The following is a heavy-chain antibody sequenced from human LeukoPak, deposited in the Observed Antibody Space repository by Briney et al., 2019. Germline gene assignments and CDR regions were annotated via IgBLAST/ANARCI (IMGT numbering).Heavy chain of an antibody. CDR2: IYTSGST. V-gene: IGHV4-4*07. D-gene: IGHD3-22*01. J-gene: IGHJ3*02. Sequence: SETLSLTCTVSGGSISSYYWSWIRQPAGKGLEWIVRIYTSGSTNYNPSLKSRVTMSVDTSKNQFSLKLSSVTAADTAVYYCARSGEYYYDSSAPDDAFDIWGQGTMVTVSS. CDR1: GGSISSYY. CDR3: ARSGEYYYDSSAPDDAFDI.